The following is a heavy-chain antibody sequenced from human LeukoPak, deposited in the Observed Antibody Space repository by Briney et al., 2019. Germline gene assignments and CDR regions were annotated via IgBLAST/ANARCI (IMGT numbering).Heavy chain of an antibody. CDR2: MNPHSGTS. V-gene: IGHV1-8*01. J-gene: IGHJ4*02. Sequence: GASVKVSCRASGYMLTNDDLDWVRQAPGQGLEWMGVMNPHSGTSVPAQKFRGRISMTRDTTIDTAYMELSSLTSEDTAVYFCARDKGVGATNYFDLWGQGTLVSVSS. CDR3: ARDKGVGATNYFDL. CDR1: GYMLTNDD. D-gene: IGHD1-26*01.